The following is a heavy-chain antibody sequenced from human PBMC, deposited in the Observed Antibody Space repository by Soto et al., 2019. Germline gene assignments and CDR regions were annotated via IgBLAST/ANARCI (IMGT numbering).Heavy chain of an antibody. Sequence: QVQLHQWGAGLLNPSETLSLTCAVSGGAFIDYSWSWIRQFPGRGLEWIGEITHSGSTNYNPSLKSRIAMSVDTSKRQFSLKMSSVIAADTAVYYCARDGIHLRYGMEVWGPGTTVTVAS. D-gene: IGHD5-18*01. CDR1: GGAFIDYS. CDR3: ARDGIHLRYGMEV. CDR2: ITHSGST. V-gene: IGHV4-34*01. J-gene: IGHJ6*02.